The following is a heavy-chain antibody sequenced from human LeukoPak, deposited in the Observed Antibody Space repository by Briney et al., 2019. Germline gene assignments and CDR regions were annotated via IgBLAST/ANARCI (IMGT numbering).Heavy chain of an antibody. D-gene: IGHD4-17*01. CDR3: ARARTPDGDYVPDY. CDR2: IYSGGST. J-gene: IGHJ4*02. Sequence: GGSLRLSCAASGFTVSSNYMSWVRQAPGKGLEWVSVIYSGGSTYYADSVKGRFTISRDNSKNTLYLQMNSLRAEDTAVYYCARARTPDGDYVPDYWGQGTLVTVSS. V-gene: IGHV3-66*01. CDR1: GFTVSSNY.